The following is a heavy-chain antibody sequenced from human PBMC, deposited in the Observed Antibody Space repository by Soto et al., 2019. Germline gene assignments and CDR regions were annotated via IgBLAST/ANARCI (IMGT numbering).Heavy chain of an antibody. V-gene: IGHV1-69*02. J-gene: IGHJ4*02. CDR3: ARAPLVVLNDFES. Sequence: QVQLVQSGTEVKKPGSSVKVSCKASGGTFRNYPINWVRQAPGQGLEWMGSIFPLTDIPDYAQNFQVRLTISADTSTRTAYMELSRLAFADTAMYFCARAPLVVLNDFESWGKGTLVTVSS. CDR2: IFPLTDIP. CDR1: GGTFRNYP.